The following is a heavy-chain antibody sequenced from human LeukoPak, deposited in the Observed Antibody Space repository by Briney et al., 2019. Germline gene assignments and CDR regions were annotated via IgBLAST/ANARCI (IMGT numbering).Heavy chain of an antibody. V-gene: IGHV1-18*01. CDR3: ARGTPFIAAAGISYFDY. CDR2: ISAYNGNT. Sequence: ASVKASCKASGYTFTSYGISWVRQAPGQGLEWMGWISAYNGNTNYAQKLQGRVTMTTDTSTSTAYMELRSLRSDDTAVYYCARGTPFIAAAGISYFDYWGQGTLVTVSS. D-gene: IGHD6-13*01. J-gene: IGHJ4*02. CDR1: GYTFTSYG.